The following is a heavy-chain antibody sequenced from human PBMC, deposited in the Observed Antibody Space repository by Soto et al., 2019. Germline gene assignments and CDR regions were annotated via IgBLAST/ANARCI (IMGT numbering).Heavy chain of an antibody. CDR1: GFTFSNYA. D-gene: IGHD2-2*01. CDR2: ISGSGAST. J-gene: IGHJ6*02. Sequence: GGSLRLSCAASGFTFSNYAMSWVRQAPGKGLEWVSAISGSGASTYYADSVKGRFTISRDNSKNTLYLQMNSRRAEDTGIYYCASGGYCSSPSCYGGMDVWGQGPT. V-gene: IGHV3-23*01. CDR3: ASGGYCSSPSCYGGMDV.